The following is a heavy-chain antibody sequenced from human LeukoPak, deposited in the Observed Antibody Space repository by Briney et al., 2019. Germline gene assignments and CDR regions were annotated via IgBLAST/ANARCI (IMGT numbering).Heavy chain of an antibody. D-gene: IGHD4-11*01. CDR2: FHYSENT. V-gene: IGHV4-59*01. CDR1: GDSIKNYY. Sequence: SETLSLTCSVSGDSIKNYYWNWLRQPPGKGLEWIGDFHYSENTNYNPSLRSRVTISGDTSNNQVSLKLRSVTAADTAIYFCSRDRTTITHGAFDLWGQGTVVTVSS. CDR3: SRDRTTITHGAFDL. J-gene: IGHJ3*01.